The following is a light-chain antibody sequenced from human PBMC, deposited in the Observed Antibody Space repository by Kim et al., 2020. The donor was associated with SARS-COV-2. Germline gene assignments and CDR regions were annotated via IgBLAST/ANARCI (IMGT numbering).Light chain of an antibody. CDR2: GSS. Sequence: IVLTQSPGTLSLSPGERATLSCRASQNVTSYYLAWYQQKPGQAPRLLIYGSSNRATGIPARFSGSGSGTDFTLTISRLEPEDFAVYFCQQCVSSPLTFGQGTKVDIK. V-gene: IGKV3-20*01. CDR3: QQCVSSPLT. J-gene: IGKJ1*01. CDR1: QNVTSYY.